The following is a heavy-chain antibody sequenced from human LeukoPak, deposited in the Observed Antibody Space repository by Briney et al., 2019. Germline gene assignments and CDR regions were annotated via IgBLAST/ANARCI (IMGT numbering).Heavy chain of an antibody. CDR3: ARVFAYYDFWSGYYFDY. V-gene: IGHV1-69*05. CDR2: IIPIFGTA. D-gene: IGHD3-3*01. Sequence: SVKVSCKASGGTFSSYAISWVRQAPGQGLEWMGGIIPIFGTANYAQKFQGRVTITTDESTSTAYMELSSLRSEDTAVYYCARVFAYYDFWSGYYFDYWGQGTLVTVSS. CDR1: GGTFSSYA. J-gene: IGHJ4*02.